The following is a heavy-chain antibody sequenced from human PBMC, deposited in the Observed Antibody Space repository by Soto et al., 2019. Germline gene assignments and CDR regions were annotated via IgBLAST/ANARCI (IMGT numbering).Heavy chain of an antibody. V-gene: IGHV3-48*01. CDR3: ARDAYGDYLFDY. D-gene: IGHD4-17*01. Sequence: EVQLVESGGGLVQPGGSLRLSCAASGFTFSSYSMNWVRQAPGKGLEWISYISSSTSTTYHADSVKGRFTISRDNANNPLYLQMNSLRAEDTAVYYCARDAYGDYLFDYWGQGTLVTVSS. CDR2: ISSSTSTT. CDR1: GFTFSSYS. J-gene: IGHJ4*02.